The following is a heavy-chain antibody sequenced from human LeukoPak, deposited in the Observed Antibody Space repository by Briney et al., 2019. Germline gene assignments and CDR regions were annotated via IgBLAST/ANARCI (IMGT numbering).Heavy chain of an antibody. CDR3: AREGRYCSSTSCYDGGFDY. Sequence: GGSLRLSCAASGFTFSSYSMNWVRQAPGKGLEWVSYISSSSSTIYYADSVKGRFTISRDNAKNSLYLQMNSLRAEDTAVYYCAREGRYCSSTSCYDGGFDYWGQGTLVTVSS. CDR1: GFTFSSYS. D-gene: IGHD2-2*01. V-gene: IGHV3-48*01. CDR2: ISSSSSTI. J-gene: IGHJ4*02.